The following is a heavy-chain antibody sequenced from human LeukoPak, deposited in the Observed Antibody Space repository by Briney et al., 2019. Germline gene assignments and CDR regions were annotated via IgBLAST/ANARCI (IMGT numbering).Heavy chain of an antibody. V-gene: IGHV4-31*03. CDR1: GGSFSSSSYY. D-gene: IGHD1-26*01. CDR2: IYYSGTT. J-gene: IGHJ4*02. Sequence: SETLSLTCTVSGGSFSSSSYYWGWIRQPPGKGLEWIGYIYYSGTTYYNPSLKSRVTISVDRSKNQFSLKLSSVTAADTAVYYCARDRELSGSYSNYWGQGTLVTVSS. CDR3: ARDRELSGSYSNY.